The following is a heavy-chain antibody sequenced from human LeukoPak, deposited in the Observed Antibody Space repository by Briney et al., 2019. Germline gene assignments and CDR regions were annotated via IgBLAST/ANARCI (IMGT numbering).Heavy chain of an antibody. CDR3: ARDQRLWWSRGVYYFDD. J-gene: IGHJ4*02. CDR2: INPNSGGT. V-gene: IGHV1-2*02. D-gene: IGHD2-21*01. Sequence: ASVKVSCKASGYTFTSYYMHWVRPAPGQGLEWMGWINPNSGGTNYTQKLHGRVTMTSDTSITTAYMELRRLRDDDTAVSYCARDQRLWWSRGVYYFDDWGQGTLVTVSS. CDR1: GYTFTSYY.